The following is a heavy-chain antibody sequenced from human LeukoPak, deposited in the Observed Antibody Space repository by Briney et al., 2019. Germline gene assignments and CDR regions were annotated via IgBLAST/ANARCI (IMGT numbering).Heavy chain of an antibody. CDR1: GGTFSSYA. CDR3: ARDDGGRYCSSTSCYFDY. Sequence: SVKVSCKASGGTFSSYAISWVRQAPGQGLEWMGGIIPIFGTANYAQKFQGRVTITADESTSTAYMELSSLRSEDTAAYYCARDDGGRYCSSTSCYFDYWGQGTLVTVSS. D-gene: IGHD2-2*01. V-gene: IGHV1-69*01. J-gene: IGHJ4*02. CDR2: IIPIFGTA.